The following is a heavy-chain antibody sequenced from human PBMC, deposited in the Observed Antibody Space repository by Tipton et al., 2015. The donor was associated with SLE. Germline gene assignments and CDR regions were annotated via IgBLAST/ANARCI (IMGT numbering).Heavy chain of an antibody. CDR3: TSGSGGYQRTDY. D-gene: IGHD5-12*01. Sequence: TLSLTCTVSDGSIRSTNYYWGWIRQPPGKGLEWIGSIFYTGSTYYNPSLKSRVSFSIDTSKHQFSLKLNSVTAADTAVYYCTSGSGGYQRTDYWGQGTLVTVSS. V-gene: IGHV4-39*07. CDR1: DGSIRSTNYY. CDR2: IFYTGST. J-gene: IGHJ4*02.